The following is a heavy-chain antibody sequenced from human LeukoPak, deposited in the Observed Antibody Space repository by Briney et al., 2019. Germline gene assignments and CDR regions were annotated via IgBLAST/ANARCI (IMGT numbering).Heavy chain of an antibody. CDR3: AKDYSGYYDILTGIDY. V-gene: IGHV3-23*01. CDR2: ISGSGITT. CDR1: GFTFSSYA. D-gene: IGHD3-9*01. Sequence: QPGGSLRLSFAASGFTFSSYAMSWVRQAPGKGLEWVSVISGSGITTYFAESVKGRFTISRDNSKNTLYLQMNSLRADDTAVYYCAKDYSGYYDILTGIDYWGQGTLVTVSS. J-gene: IGHJ4*02.